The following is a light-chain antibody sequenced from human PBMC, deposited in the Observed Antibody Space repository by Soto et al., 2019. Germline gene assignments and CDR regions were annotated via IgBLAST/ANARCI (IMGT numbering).Light chain of an antibody. Sequence: DIGMTQSPLCLPVTPGEPASISCRSSQSLRHSNGYNYLDWYLQKQGQSPQLLIYLGSNRASGGPYRFSGSGSGTDFTLKISRVEAEDVAVYYCMQALQTPRFTFGPGTKVDI. CDR1: QSLRHSNGYNY. V-gene: IGKV2-28*01. CDR3: MQALQTPRFT. CDR2: LGS. J-gene: IGKJ3*01.